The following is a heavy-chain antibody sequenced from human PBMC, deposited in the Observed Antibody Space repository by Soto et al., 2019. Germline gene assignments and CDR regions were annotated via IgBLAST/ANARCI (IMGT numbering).Heavy chain of an antibody. CDR3: ARAHYDSDAFDF. CDR2: ISPGGGTT. D-gene: IGHD3-22*01. Sequence: VQLVQSGAEVKKPGASVKISCKASGYTFTTNFIHWIRQAPGQGLEWVGIISPGGGTTVYAQKFQGRVTMTRDTSTSTVYMELRSLRSGDTAVFYCARAHYDSDAFDFWGQGTMVIVSS. V-gene: IGHV1-46*03. J-gene: IGHJ3*01. CDR1: GYTFTTNF.